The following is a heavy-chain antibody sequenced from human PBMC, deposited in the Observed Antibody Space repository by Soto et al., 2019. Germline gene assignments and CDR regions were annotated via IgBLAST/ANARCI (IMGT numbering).Heavy chain of an antibody. J-gene: IGHJ5*01. CDR3: VRDWESTTQTWVLEDS. Sequence: QVQVVQSGAEVKKRGSSVKVSCNASGGTFSSCTITWVRQSTGRGRAWLGRIIPIFGVTNYAQKLQDRLTISADRPTTTASKELSRRTSADTAGYYCVRDWESTTQTWVLEDSSGQGTLVTVS. D-gene: IGHD1-1*01. V-gene: IGHV1-69*04. CDR1: GGTFSSCT. CDR2: IIPIFGVT.